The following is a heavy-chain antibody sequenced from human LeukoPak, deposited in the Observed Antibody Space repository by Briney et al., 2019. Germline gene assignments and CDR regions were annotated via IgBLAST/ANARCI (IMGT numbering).Heavy chain of an antibody. CDR1: GGSFSGYY. CDR2: INHSGST. J-gene: IGHJ5*02. V-gene: IGHV4-34*01. Sequence: SETLSLTCAVYGGSFSGYYWSWIRQPPGKGLEWIGEINHSGSTNYNPSLKSRVTISVDTSKNQFSLKLSSVTAADTAVYYCARGGPYDYVWGSYDWFDPWGQGTLVTVSS. D-gene: IGHD3-16*01. CDR3: ARGGPYDYVWGSYDWFDP.